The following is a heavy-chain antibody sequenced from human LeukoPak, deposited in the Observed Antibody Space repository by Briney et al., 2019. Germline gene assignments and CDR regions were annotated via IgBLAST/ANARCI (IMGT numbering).Heavy chain of an antibody. V-gene: IGHV3-7*03. Sequence: GGSLRLSCAASGFTFSSYGMNWARQAPGKGLEWVASINHNGDVNHYVDSVKGRFTISRDNAKNSLYLQMSNLRAEDTAVYFCAGGDGLDVWGQGATVTVSS. D-gene: IGHD3-16*01. CDR3: AGGDGLDV. CDR2: INHNGDVN. CDR1: GFTFSSYG. J-gene: IGHJ6*02.